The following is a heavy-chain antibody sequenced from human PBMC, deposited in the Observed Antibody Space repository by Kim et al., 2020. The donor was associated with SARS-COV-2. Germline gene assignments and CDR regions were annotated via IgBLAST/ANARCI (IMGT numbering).Heavy chain of an antibody. D-gene: IGHD7-27*01. CDR3: TGAHDEILSRPFDI. Sequence: GGSLRLSCAASGFTFTSYWMHWVRQTPGKGLVWVSRSDTYGTTTTYADSVRGRFTISRDNAKNTLYLQMNSLRDEDTAVYYCTGAHDEILSRPFDIWGQG. CDR1: GFTFTSYW. J-gene: IGHJ3*02. V-gene: IGHV3-74*01. CDR2: SDTYGTTT.